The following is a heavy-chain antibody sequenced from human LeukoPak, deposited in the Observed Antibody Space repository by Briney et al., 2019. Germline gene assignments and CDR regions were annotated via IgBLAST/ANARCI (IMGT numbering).Heavy chain of an antibody. CDR1: GFTFSSYG. J-gene: IGHJ4*02. CDR3: AKDRSSSWSGCSY. Sequence: PGGSLRLSCAASGFTFSSYGMHWVRQAPGKGLEWVAVISYDGSNKYYADSVKGRFTISRDNSKNTLYLQTNSLRAEDTAVYYCAKDRSSSWSGCSYWGQGTLVTVSS. D-gene: IGHD6-13*01. V-gene: IGHV3-30*18. CDR2: ISYDGSNK.